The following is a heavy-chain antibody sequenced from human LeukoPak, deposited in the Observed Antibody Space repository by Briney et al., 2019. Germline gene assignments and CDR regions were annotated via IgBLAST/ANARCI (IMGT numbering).Heavy chain of an antibody. CDR1: GYIFTSYY. CDR2: INPSDSGT. J-gene: IGHJ5*02. CDR3: ARGDDMVRGFIWFDP. D-gene: IGHD3-10*01. V-gene: IGHV1-46*01. Sequence: ASVKVSCKASGYIFTSYYLHWVRQAPGQGLEWMGIINPSDSGTSYAQKFQGRVTMTRDTSTSTVYMELSSLRSEDTAVYYCARGDDMVRGFIWFDPWGQGTLVTASS.